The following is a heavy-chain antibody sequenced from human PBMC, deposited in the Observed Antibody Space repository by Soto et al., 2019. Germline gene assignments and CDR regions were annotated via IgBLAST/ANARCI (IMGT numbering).Heavy chain of an antibody. V-gene: IGHV4-59*01. J-gene: IGHJ6*02. CDR1: GGSLRGYS. CDR3: AREKTPMSPRYFYYGMDV. Sequence: SETLSLTCTVSGGSLRGYSWSWIRQSPGKGLEWIGYVYSGGGTNYSPSFMGRVTISVDTTDNQFSLKLNSVTAADTAVYYCAREKTPMSPRYFYYGMDVWGQGTTVTVS. CDR2: VYSGGGT. D-gene: IGHD2-21*01.